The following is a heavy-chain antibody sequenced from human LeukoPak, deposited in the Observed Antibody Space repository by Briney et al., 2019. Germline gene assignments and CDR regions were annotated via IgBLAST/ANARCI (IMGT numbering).Heavy chain of an antibody. CDR1: GGSISSGSYY. J-gene: IGHJ4*02. CDR3: ARSYFDY. V-gene: IGHV4-61*02. Sequence: SETLSLTCTVSGGSISSGSYYWRWIRQPAGKGLEWIGRIYSSGSTNYNPSLKSQVTISVDTSKNQFSLKLSSVTAADTAVYYCARSYFDYWGQGTLVTVSS. CDR2: IYSSGST.